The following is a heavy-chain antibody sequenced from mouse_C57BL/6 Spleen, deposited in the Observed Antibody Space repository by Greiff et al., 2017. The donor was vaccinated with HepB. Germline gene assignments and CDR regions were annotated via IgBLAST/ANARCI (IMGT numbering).Heavy chain of an antibody. J-gene: IGHJ3*01. Sequence: VQLQQSGPVLVKPGASVKMSCKASGYTFTDYYMNWVKQSHGKSLEWIGVINPYNGGTSYNQKFKGKATLTVDKSSSTAYMELNSLTSEDSAVYYCARGGDGPFAYWGQGTLVTVSA. CDR3: ARGGDGPFAY. CDR1: GYTFTDYY. CDR2: INPYNGGT. V-gene: IGHV1-19*01. D-gene: IGHD2-3*01.